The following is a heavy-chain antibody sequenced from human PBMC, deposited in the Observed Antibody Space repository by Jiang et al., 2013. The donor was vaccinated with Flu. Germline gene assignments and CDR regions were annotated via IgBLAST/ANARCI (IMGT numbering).Heavy chain of an antibody. CDR2: IIPLLGTM. Sequence: GAEVKKPGSSVKVSCKSSGDTFNKYTFAWVRQAPGQGLEWVGGIIPLLGTMNYAQKFQGRVTITADKSTTTAYMELRSLTSKDTAMYYRARGLLNWNPPGAGNYWGQGTLVTVSS. CDR1: GDTFNKYT. J-gene: IGHJ4*02. D-gene: IGHD1-20*01. CDR3: ARGLLNWNPPGAGNY. V-gene: IGHV1-69*08.